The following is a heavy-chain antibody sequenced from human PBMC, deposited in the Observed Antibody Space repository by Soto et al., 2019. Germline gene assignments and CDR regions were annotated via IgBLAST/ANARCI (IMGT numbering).Heavy chain of an antibody. V-gene: IGHV3-23*01. Sequence: PGGSLRLSCAASGFTFSSYAMSWVRQAPGKGLEWVSAISGSGGSTYYADSVKGRFTISRDNSKNTLYLQMNSLRAEDTAVYYCAKCQDGFCSGFLYYYYYYYMVVWCQGTSVTGS. CDR2: ISGSGGST. J-gene: IGHJ6*03. D-gene: IGHD3-3*01. CDR1: GFTFSSYA. CDR3: AKCQDGFCSGFLYYYYYYYMVV.